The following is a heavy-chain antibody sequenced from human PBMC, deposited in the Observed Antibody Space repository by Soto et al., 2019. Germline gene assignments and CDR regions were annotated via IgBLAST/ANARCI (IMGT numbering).Heavy chain of an antibody. Sequence: SEPLSLTCTVSCGSISSSSYYWGWIRQPPGKGLEWIGSIYYSGSTYYNPSLKSRVTISVDTSKNQFSLKLSSVTAADTAVYYSARRSCAPHSGGSCYGGCDPLGQGTLVTV. CDR1: CGSISSSSYY. CDR3: ARRSCAPHSGGSCYGGCDP. J-gene: IGHJ5*02. CDR2: IYYSGST. D-gene: IGHD2-15*01. V-gene: IGHV4-39*01.